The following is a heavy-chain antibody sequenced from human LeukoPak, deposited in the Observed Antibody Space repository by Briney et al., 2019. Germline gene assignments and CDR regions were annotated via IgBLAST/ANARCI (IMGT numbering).Heavy chain of an antibody. CDR3: ARHCSGGSCYDY. D-gene: IGHD2-15*01. CDR1: GFTFSSYS. Sequence: KSGGSLRLSCAASGFTFSSYSMNWVRQAPGKGLEWVSSISSSSSYIYYADSVKGRFTISRDNAKNSLYLQMNSLRAEDTAAYYCARHCSGGSCYDYWGQGTLVTVSS. V-gene: IGHV3-21*01. J-gene: IGHJ4*02. CDR2: ISSSSSYI.